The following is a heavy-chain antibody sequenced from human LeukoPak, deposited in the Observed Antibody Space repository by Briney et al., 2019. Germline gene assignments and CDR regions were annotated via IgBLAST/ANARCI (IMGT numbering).Heavy chain of an antibody. J-gene: IGHJ4*02. Sequence: GASVKVSCKASGYTFTSYAMHWVRQAPGQRLEWMGWINAGNGNTKYSQKLQGRVTITRDTSASTAYMELSSLRSEDTAVYYCARDLDYGDYRYFDYWGQGTLVTVSS. D-gene: IGHD4-17*01. CDR1: GYTFTSYA. CDR3: ARDLDYGDYRYFDY. V-gene: IGHV1-3*01. CDR2: INAGNGNT.